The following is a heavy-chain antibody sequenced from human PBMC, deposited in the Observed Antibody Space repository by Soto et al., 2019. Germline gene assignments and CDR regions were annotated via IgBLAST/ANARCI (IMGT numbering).Heavy chain of an antibody. CDR1: AGSISSGGYY. V-gene: IGHV4-31*03. CDR3: AREEGGGYDHRWFDP. CDR2: IYYSGST. Sequence: QVQLQESGPGLVKPSQTLSLTCTVSAGSISSGGYYWSWIRQHPGKGLEWIGYIYYSGSTYPNPSLKSRVTILVDASKHQFSLKLSSVTAVDTAVYYCAREEGGGYDHRWFDPWGQGTLV. J-gene: IGHJ5*02. D-gene: IGHD5-12*01.